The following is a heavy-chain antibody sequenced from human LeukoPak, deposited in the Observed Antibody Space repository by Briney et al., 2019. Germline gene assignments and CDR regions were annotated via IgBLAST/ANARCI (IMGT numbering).Heavy chain of an antibody. J-gene: IGHJ5*02. CDR1: GFTFSSYS. V-gene: IGHV3-48*02. CDR3: ARVFYSGYSRWFDP. CDR2: ISSSGTTM. Sequence: GGSLRLSCAASGFTFSSYSMNWVRQAPGKGLNWVSYISSSGTTMYYADSVKGRFTISRDNAKNSLYLQMNSLRDEDTAVYYCARVFYSGYSRWFDPWGQGTLVTVSS. D-gene: IGHD5-12*01.